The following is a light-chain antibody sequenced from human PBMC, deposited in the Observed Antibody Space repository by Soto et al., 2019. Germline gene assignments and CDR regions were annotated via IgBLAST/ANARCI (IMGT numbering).Light chain of an antibody. J-gene: IGLJ3*02. CDR2: YDD. CDR3: AAWDDSLNGLV. Sequence: QSALTQPPSVSGTPGQRITISCSGDSSNIGNNGVSWYQQLPGKAPKLLIYYDDLLPSGVSDRFSGSKSGTSASLAIGGLQSEDEADYYCAAWDDSLNGLVFGGGTKLTVL. V-gene: IGLV1-36*01. CDR1: SSNIGNNG.